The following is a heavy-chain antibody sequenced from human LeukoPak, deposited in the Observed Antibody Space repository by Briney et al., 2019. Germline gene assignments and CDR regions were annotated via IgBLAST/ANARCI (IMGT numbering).Heavy chain of an antibody. D-gene: IGHD3-9*01. V-gene: IGHV1-2*02. CDR3: ARDWELRYSEGGFDY. J-gene: IGHJ4*02. Sequence: AASVKVSCKASGYTFTGYYIHWVRQAPGQGLEWMGWINPSSDETNYAQKFQGRVTMTRDTSISTAYMELSGLRSDDTAVYYCARDWELRYSEGGFDYWGQGTLVTVSS. CDR1: GYTFTGYY. CDR2: INPSSDET.